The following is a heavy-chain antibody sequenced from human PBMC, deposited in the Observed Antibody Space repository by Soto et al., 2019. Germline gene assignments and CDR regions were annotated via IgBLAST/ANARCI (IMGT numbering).Heavy chain of an antibody. CDR2: IIPIFGTA. D-gene: IGHD3-22*01. J-gene: IGHJ4*01. CDR1: GGTFSSYA. V-gene: IGHV1-69*13. CDR3: ARTVEYDSSGYYYFIY. Sequence: SVKVSCKASGGTFSSYAISWVRQAPGQGLEWMGGIIPIFGTANYAQKFQGRVTITADESTSTAYMELSSLRSEDTAVYYCARTVEYDSSGYYYFIYWGQGTLVTVAS.